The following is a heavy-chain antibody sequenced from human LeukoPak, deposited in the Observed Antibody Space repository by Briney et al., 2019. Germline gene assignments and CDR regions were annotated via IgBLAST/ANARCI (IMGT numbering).Heavy chain of an antibody. D-gene: IGHD3-22*01. V-gene: IGHV1-8*01. J-gene: IGHJ5*02. CDR3: ARGSYYYDQVYWFDP. CDR2: MNPNSGNT. CDR1: GYTFTSYD. Sequence: ASVKVSCKASGYTFTSYDINWVRQATGQGLEWMGWMNPNSGNTGYAQKFQGRVTMTRNTSISTAYMELSSLRSEDTAVYYCARGSYYYDQVYWFDPWAQGPLVTVSS.